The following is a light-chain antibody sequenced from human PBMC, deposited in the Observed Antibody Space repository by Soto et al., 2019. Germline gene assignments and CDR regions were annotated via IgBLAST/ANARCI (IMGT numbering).Light chain of an antibody. Sequence: QSVLTQPASGSGSPGQSIAISCTGTSSDVGAYNYVSWYQHHPGKAPNLMIYDVSNRPSGVSNRFSGSKSGNTASLTISGLQAEDEADYYCSSYTSTSTLYVFGTGTKVTVL. J-gene: IGLJ1*01. CDR3: SSYTSTSTLYV. V-gene: IGLV2-14*03. CDR2: DVS. CDR1: SSDVGAYNY.